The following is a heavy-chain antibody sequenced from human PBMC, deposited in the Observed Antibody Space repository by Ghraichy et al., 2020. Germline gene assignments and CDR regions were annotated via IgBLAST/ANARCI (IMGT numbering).Heavy chain of an antibody. CDR3: AKGHGVRIAARPRPYAEYFQH. D-gene: IGHD6-6*01. CDR1: GFTFDDYA. V-gene: IGHV3-43D*03. CDR2: ISWDGGST. J-gene: IGHJ1*01. Sequence: GGSLRLSCAASGFTFDDYAMHWVRQAPGKGLEWVSLISWDGGSTYYADSVKGRFTISRDNSKNSLYLQMNSLRAEDTALYYCAKGHGVRIAARPRPYAEYFQHWGQGTLVTVSS.